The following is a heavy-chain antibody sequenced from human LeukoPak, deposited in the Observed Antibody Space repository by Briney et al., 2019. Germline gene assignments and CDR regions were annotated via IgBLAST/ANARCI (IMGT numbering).Heavy chain of an antibody. V-gene: IGHV3-23*01. Sequence: GGSLRLSCAASAFAFSTYAMSWVRQAPGKGLEWVSVIGRSGGGTYYADSVKGRFTISRDNSKNTLYLQMNSLRAEDTAVYYCAKLPGRAADYWGQGTLVTVSS. J-gene: IGHJ4*02. CDR1: AFAFSTYA. CDR2: IGRSGGGT. CDR3: AKLPGRAADY.